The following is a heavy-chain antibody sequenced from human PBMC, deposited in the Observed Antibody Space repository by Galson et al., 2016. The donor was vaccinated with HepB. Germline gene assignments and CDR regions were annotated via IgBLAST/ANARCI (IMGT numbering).Heavy chain of an antibody. V-gene: IGHV3-30*03. Sequence: SLRLSCAMSGLAFSSYGMHWVRQVPGKGLEWVADIPFDGGKQHYADSVKGRFSISRDTSRVYLQMSSLTPADTGLYYCARDYSYSSNWPGYWGQGTLVIVSS. J-gene: IGHJ4*02. D-gene: IGHD7-27*01. CDR1: GLAFSSYG. CDR2: IPFDGGKQ. CDR3: ARDYSYSSNWPGY.